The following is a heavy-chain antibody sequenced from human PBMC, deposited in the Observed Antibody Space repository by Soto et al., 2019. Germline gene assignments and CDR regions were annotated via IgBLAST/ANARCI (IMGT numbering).Heavy chain of an antibody. Sequence: QVQLVQSGPEVKKPGASVKVSCKASNYAFTYNAINWVRQAPGHGLEWMGWIGPNSGSTNYAQDLKVRVTMTTDTSTNTAYMELRSLRSDDTAIYYCATSSPGGVGQYVDAFDLWGQGTLVTVSS. V-gene: IGHV1-18*01. D-gene: IGHD3-16*01. CDR3: ATSSPGGVGQYVDAFDL. J-gene: IGHJ3*01. CDR2: IGPNSGST. CDR1: NYAFTYNA.